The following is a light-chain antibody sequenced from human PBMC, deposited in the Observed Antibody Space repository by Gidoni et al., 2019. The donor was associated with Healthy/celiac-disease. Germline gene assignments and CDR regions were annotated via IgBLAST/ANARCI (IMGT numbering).Light chain of an antibody. J-gene: IGKJ1*01. V-gene: IGKV1-27*01. CDR2: AAS. CDR3: QKYNSAHTWT. CDR1: QGISNY. Sequence: DIQMTQSPSSLSASVGDRVTIPCRASQGISNYLAWYQQKPGKVPKLLIYAASTLQSGVPSRFSGSGSGTDFTLTISSLQPEDVATYYCQKYNSAHTWTFGQGTKVEIK.